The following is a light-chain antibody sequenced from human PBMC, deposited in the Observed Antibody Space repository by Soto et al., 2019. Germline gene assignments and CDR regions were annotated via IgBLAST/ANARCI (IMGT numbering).Light chain of an antibody. J-gene: IGKJ4*01. V-gene: IGKV1-33*01. Sequence: DIQMTQSPSSLSASVGDRVTITCQASQDIRKCLNWYQQKPGKAPKLLIFEVSDLQRGVPSRFSGSRSGTDFTFTISGLQPEDVATYYCQQFDSVPITFGGGTKVDIK. CDR1: QDIRKC. CDR2: EVS. CDR3: QQFDSVPIT.